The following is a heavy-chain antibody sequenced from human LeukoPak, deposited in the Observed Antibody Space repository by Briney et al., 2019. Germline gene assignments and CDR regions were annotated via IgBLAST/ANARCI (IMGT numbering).Heavy chain of an antibody. Sequence: SETLSLTCTVSGGSISSYYWSWIRQPPGKGLEWIGYIYYSGSTNYNPSLKSRVTISVDTSKNQFSLKLSSVTAADTAVYYCARHPIKLPAAAGAGYYYYMDVWGKGTTVTVSS. CDR3: ARHPIKLPAAAGAGYYYYMDV. CDR1: GGSISSYY. D-gene: IGHD6-13*01. V-gene: IGHV4-59*01. J-gene: IGHJ6*03. CDR2: IYYSGST.